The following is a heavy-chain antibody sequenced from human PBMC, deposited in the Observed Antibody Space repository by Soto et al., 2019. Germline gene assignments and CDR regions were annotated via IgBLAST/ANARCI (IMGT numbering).Heavy chain of an antibody. J-gene: IGHJ4*02. CDR2: IFYSGNT. CDR3: ARGVATVVTSYFDY. CDR1: VGSIITISYY. D-gene: IGHD5-12*01. Sequence: PWETLCLTITVSVGSIITISYYWGFIRQSPGKGLEWIGNIFYSGNTYYNPSLKSRVTISVDTSTNQFSLKVTSVTAADTAVYYCARGVATVVTSYFDYWGQGTLVTVS. V-gene: IGHV4-39*01.